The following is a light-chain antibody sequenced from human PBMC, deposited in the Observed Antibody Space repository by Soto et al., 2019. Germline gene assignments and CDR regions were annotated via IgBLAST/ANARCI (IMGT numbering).Light chain of an antibody. Sequence: DIVMTQSPDSLAVSLGERATINCKSSQSVLYSSNNKNYLAWYQQKPGQPPRLLLYWASTRESGVPDGFSGSGSGTDFTLTISSLQAEDVAVYYCQQYYSTPLTFGGGTKVESK. CDR1: QSVLYSSNNKNY. CDR2: WAS. J-gene: IGKJ4*01. V-gene: IGKV4-1*01. CDR3: QQYYSTPLT.